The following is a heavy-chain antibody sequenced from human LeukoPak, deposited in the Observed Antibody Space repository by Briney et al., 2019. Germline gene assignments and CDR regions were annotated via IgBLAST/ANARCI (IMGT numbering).Heavy chain of an antibody. J-gene: IGHJ3*02. CDR2: IYPGDSDT. D-gene: IGHD1-26*01. V-gene: IGHV5-51*01. CDR3: GRHQHSGSYGAFDI. Sequence: GESLKISCKGSGYSFTSYWIAWVRQMPGKGLEWMGIIYPGDSDTRYSPSFQGQVTISADKSITTAYLQWSSLKASDTAMYYCGRHQHSGSYGAFDIWGQGTMVTVSS. CDR1: GYSFTSYW.